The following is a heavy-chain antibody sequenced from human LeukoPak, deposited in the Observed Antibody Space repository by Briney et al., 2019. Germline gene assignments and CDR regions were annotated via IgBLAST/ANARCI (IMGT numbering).Heavy chain of an antibody. J-gene: IGHJ4*02. CDR3: ARTWSGGSSWRTFDY. V-gene: IGHV4-59*01. Sequence: TTSETLSLTCTVSGGSISSYYWSWIRQPPGKGLEWIGYIYYSGSTNYNPSLKSRVTISVDTSKNQFSLKLSSVTAADTAVYYCARTWSGGSSWRTFDYWGQGTLVTVSS. CDR1: GGSISSYY. CDR2: IYYSGST. D-gene: IGHD6-13*01.